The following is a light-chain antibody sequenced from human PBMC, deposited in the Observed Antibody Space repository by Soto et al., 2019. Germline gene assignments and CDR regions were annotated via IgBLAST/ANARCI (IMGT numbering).Light chain of an antibody. CDR2: GAS. CDR3: QQYGSSPNA. V-gene: IGKV3-20*01. J-gene: IGKJ5*01. Sequence: EIVMKQSPATLSVSPGERATLSCRASQSVSSNLAWYQQKPGQAPRLLIYGASSRATGIPDRFSGSGSGTGFTLTISRLEPEDFAVYYCQQYGSSPNAFGQGTRLEIK. CDR1: QSVSSN.